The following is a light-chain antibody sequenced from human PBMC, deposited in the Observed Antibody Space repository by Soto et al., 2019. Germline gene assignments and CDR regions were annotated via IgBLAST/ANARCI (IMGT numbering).Light chain of an antibody. Sequence: MVLTQSPGTLSLFPGQRATLSCRASQSVTSKFLAWYHQVPGQAPRLLIYGGSTRANGVPDRFSGTGSGADFILTISRLEPEDFGMYYCQQYGRSPRLTFGGGTKVDIK. V-gene: IGKV3-20*01. J-gene: IGKJ4*01. CDR3: QQYGRSPRLT. CDR2: GGS. CDR1: QSVTSKF.